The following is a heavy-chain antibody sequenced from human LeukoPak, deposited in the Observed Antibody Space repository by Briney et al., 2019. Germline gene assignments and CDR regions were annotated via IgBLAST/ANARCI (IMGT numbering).Heavy chain of an antibody. CDR3: ARGAGPGKMSWFDP. Sequence: PSETLSLTCTVSGDSISSSSYYWGWIRQPPGKGLEWIGSLSYSGSTYYNPSLKSRVTISVDTSKNHFSLKLGSVTAADTAVFYCARGAGPGKMSWFDPWGQGTLVTVSS. J-gene: IGHJ5*02. D-gene: IGHD6-19*01. CDR1: GDSISSSSYY. V-gene: IGHV4-39*02. CDR2: LSYSGST.